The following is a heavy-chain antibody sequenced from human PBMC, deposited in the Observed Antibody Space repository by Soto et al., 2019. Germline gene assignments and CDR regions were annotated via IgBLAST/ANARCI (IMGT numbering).Heavy chain of an antibody. J-gene: IGHJ2*01. CDR2: IGGTSGST. D-gene: IGHD3-10*01. Sequence: EVHLLESGGGLVRPGGSLRLSCTASGFTFSNFVMGWVRRAPGKGLEWVSAIGGTSGSTYYAGSVKGRFTISRDNSKNSLSLQMNSMGAEDTALYYCAKRRGEGIFDLWGRGTLVTDSS. CDR3: AKRRGEGIFDL. V-gene: IGHV3-23*01. CDR1: GFTFSNFV.